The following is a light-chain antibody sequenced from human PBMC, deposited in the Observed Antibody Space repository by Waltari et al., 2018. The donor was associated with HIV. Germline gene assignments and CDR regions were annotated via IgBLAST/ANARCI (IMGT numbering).Light chain of an antibody. CDR2: KDS. CDR3: QSAHRDAKV. V-gene: IGLV3-25*03. CDR1: ALPKQY. Sequence: SSELTQPLSVSVSPGQTAKITCSGDALPKQYTYWSQQKPGQAPVLVIYKDSERPSGIPERFSGSSSGATVTLTDSGVQAEDEADYYCQSAHRDAKVFGGGTKLTVL. J-gene: IGLJ3*02.